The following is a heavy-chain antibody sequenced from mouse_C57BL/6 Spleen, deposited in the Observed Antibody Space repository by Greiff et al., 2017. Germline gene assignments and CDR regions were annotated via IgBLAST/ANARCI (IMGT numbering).Heavy chain of an antibody. CDR1: GYTFTDYE. Sequence: VHLVESGAELVRPGASVTLSCKASGYTFTDYEMHWVKQTPVHGLEWIGAIDPETGGTAYNQKFKGKAILTADKSSSTAYMELRSLTSEDSAVYYCTRGLTGYFDYWGQGTTLTVSS. CDR3: TRGLTGYFDY. J-gene: IGHJ2*01. D-gene: IGHD4-1*01. CDR2: IDPETGGT. V-gene: IGHV1-15*01.